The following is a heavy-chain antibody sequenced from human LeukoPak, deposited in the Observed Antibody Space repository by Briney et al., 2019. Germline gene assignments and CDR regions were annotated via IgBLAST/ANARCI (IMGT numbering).Heavy chain of an antibody. D-gene: IGHD2-15*01. J-gene: IGHJ3*02. CDR2: IGTAGDP. Sequence: GGSLRLSYAASGFTFSSYDMHWVRQATGKGLEWVSAIGTAGDPYYPGSVKGRFTISRENAKNSLYLQMISLRAGDTAVYYCARGLRYCSGGSCYNSDAFDIWGQGTMVTVSS. CDR1: GFTFSSYD. CDR3: ARGLRYCSGGSCYNSDAFDI. V-gene: IGHV3-13*05.